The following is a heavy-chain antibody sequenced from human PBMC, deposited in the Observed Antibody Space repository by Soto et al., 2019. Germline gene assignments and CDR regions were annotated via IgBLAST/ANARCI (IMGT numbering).Heavy chain of an antibody. Sequence: ASVKVSCKASGYTFTSYDINWVRQATGQGLEWMGWMNPNSGNTGYAQKFQGRVTMTRNTSISTAYMELSSLRSEDTAVYYCARPLVDETGYDHDAFDIWGQGTMVTVS. J-gene: IGHJ3*02. CDR1: GYTFTSYD. CDR3: ARPLVDETGYDHDAFDI. D-gene: IGHD5-12*01. CDR2: MNPNSGNT. V-gene: IGHV1-8*01.